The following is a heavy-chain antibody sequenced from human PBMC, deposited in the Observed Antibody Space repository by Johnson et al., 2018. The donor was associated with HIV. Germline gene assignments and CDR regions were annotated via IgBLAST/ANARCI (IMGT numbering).Heavy chain of an antibody. CDR3: ARGMTTVTNHDAFDI. CDR1: GFTFSSYA. CDR2: ISYDGSNQ. Sequence: QVQLVESGGGVVQPGRSLRLSCAASGFTFSSYAMHWVRPAPGKGLEWGAVISYDGSNQYYADSVKGRFSISRDKSKNTLYLQMNSLRAEDTAVYYCARGMTTVTNHDAFDIWGQGTMVTVSS. J-gene: IGHJ3*02. D-gene: IGHD4-17*01. V-gene: IGHV3-30-3*01.